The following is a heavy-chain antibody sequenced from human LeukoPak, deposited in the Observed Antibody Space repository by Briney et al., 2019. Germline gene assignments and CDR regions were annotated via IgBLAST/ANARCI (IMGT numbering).Heavy chain of an antibody. J-gene: IGHJ4*02. D-gene: IGHD1-26*01. CDR2: IRYDGSNK. CDR1: GFTFSSYG. CDR3: AKDVGPAYDFDY. V-gene: IGHV3-30*02. Sequence: GGSLRLSCAASGFTFSSYGMHWVRQAPGKGLEGVAFIRYDGSNKYYADSVKGRFTISRDNSKNTLYLQMNSLRAEDTAVYYCAKDVGPAYDFDYWGQGTLVTVSS.